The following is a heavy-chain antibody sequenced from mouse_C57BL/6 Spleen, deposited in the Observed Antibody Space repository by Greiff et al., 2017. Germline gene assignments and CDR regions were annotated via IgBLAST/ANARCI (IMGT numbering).Heavy chain of an antibody. CDR3: ARVGRLRQGFGD. CDR1: GYTFTSYW. CDR2: IDPSDSYT. J-gene: IGHJ3*01. Sequence: QVQLQQPGAELVMPGASVKLSCKASGYTFTSYWMHWVKQRPGQGLEWIGEIDPSDSYTNYNQKFKGKSTLTVDKSSSTAYMQLSSLTSEDSAVFYCARVGRLRQGFGDWGQGTLVTVAA. D-gene: IGHD2-4*01. V-gene: IGHV1-69*01.